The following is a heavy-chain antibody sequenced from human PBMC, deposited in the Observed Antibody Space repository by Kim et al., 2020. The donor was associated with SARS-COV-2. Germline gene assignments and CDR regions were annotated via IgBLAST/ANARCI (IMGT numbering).Heavy chain of an antibody. CDR2: IYYSGST. D-gene: IGHD2-15*01. J-gene: IGHJ4*02. CDR3: ARVERILSLNFDY. Sequence: SETLSLTCTVSGGSISSSSYYWGWIRQPPGKGLEWIGSIYYSGSTYYNPSLKSRVTISVDTSKNQFSLKLSSVTAADTAVYYCARVERILSLNFDYWGQGTLVTVSS. V-gene: IGHV4-39*07. CDR1: GGSISSSSYY.